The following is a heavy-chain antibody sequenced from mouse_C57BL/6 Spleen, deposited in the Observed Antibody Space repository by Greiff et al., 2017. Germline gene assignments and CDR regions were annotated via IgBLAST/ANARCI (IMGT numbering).Heavy chain of an antibody. Sequence: VQLQQSGAELVKPGASVKISCKASGYAFSSYWMNWVKQRPGKGLEWIGQIYPGDGDTNYNGKFKGKATLTADKSSSTAYMQLSSLTSENSAVYFCASEGYYEEFDYGGQGTTLTVSS. V-gene: IGHV1-80*01. CDR2: IYPGDGDT. D-gene: IGHD2-3*01. CDR1: GYAFSSYW. CDR3: ASEGYYEEFDY. J-gene: IGHJ2*01.